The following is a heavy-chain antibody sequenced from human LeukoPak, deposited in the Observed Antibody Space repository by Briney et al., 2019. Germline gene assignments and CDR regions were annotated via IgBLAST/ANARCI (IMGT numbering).Heavy chain of an antibody. J-gene: IGHJ6*03. CDR2: INPNSGGT. V-gene: IGHV1-2*02. CDR1: GYTFTGYY. D-gene: IGHD3-3*01. CDR3: ARAFWSGYSYYYMDV. Sequence: ASVKVSCKASGYTFTGYYMHWVRQAPGQGLEWKGWINPNSGGTNYAQKFQGRVTMTRDTSISTAYMELSRLRSDDTAVYYCARAFWSGYSYYYMDVWGKGTTVTVSS.